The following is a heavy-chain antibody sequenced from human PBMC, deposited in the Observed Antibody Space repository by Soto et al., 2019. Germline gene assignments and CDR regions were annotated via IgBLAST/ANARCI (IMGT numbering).Heavy chain of an antibody. D-gene: IGHD6-19*01. J-gene: IGHJ2*01. Sequence: GASVKVSCKASGYTFTDYYLHWVRQAPGQGLEWMGWINPNNGGTNYVQKFQGRVTMTRDTSIGTAYMDLSRLRSDDTAVYYCARDVDYSGGSWFFDLWGRGTLVTVSS. CDR1: GYTFTDYY. CDR3: ARDVDYSGGSWFFDL. CDR2: INPNNGGT. V-gene: IGHV1-2*02.